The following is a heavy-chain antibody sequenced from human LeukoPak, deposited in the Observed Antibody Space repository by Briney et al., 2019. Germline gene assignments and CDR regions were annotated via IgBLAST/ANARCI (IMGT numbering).Heavy chain of an antibody. CDR3: ARRQWNDDAYDI. CDR1: GASISNFNYY. V-gene: IGHV4-39*07. Sequence: SETLSLTCTVSGASISNFNYYWGWIRQPPGKGLEWIGNIYYTGSTYYSPSLKSRVTISVDTSNNQFSLKMMSVNAADTAVYYCARRQWNDDAYDIWGKGTMVSVSS. CDR2: IYYTGST. D-gene: IGHD1-1*01. J-gene: IGHJ3*02.